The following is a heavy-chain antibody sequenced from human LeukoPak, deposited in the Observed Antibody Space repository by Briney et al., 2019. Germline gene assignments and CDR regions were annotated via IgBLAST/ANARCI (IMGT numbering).Heavy chain of an antibody. D-gene: IGHD3-3*01. V-gene: IGHV4-59*01. J-gene: IGHJ6*03. CDR3: ARASEYYDFWSGTYSGYYMDV. Sequence: TLSLTCTVSGGSISSYYWSWIRQPPGKGLEWIGYIYYSGSTNYNPSLKSRVTISVDTSKNQFSLKLSSVTAADAAVYYCARASEYYDFWSGTYSGYYMDVWGKGTTVTISS. CDR1: GGSISSYY. CDR2: IYYSGST.